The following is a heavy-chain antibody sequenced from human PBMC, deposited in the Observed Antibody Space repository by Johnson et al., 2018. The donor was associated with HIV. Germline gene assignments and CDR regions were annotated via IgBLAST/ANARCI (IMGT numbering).Heavy chain of an antibody. D-gene: IGHD2-2*01. CDR1: GLSFGDYA. V-gene: IGHV3-49*04. CDR2: IRSKAYGGTT. J-gene: IGHJ3*02. CDR3: TTEKHAPRAFDI. Sequence: VQLVESGGGLVQPGRSLRLSCTASGLSFGDYAMSWVRQAPGKGLEWVGFIRSKAYGGTTEYAASVKGRFTISRDDSKSIAYLQMNSLKTEDTAVYYCTTEKHAPRAFDIRGQGTMVTVSS.